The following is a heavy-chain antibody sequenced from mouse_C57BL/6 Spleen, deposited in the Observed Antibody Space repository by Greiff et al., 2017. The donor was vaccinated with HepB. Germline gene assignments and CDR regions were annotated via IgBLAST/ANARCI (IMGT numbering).Heavy chain of an antibody. V-gene: IGHV5-17*01. CDR2: ISSGSSTI. Sequence: DVKLVVSGGGLVKPGGSLKLPCSASGFTFSDYGMHWVRQAPEKGLEWVAYISSGSSTIYYADTVQGRFTISRDNAKNTLFLQMTSLRSEDTAMYYCARPLSGYFEYWGQGTALTVSS. CDR1: GFTFSDYG. J-gene: IGHJ2*01. CDR3: ARPLSGYFEY. D-gene: IGHD1-2*01.